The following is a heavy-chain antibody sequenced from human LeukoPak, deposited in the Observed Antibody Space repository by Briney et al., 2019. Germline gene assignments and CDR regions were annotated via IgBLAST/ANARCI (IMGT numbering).Heavy chain of an antibody. CDR1: GYTFTSYD. D-gene: IGHD1-26*01. CDR2: MNPNSGNT. CDR3: ARGSYYLNYYYYMDV. J-gene: IGHJ6*03. V-gene: IGHV1-8*01. Sequence: ASVKVSCKASGYTFTSYDINWVRQATGQGLEWMGWMNPNSGNTGYAQKLQGRVTMTRNTSISTAYMELSSLRSEDTAVYYCARGSYYLNYYYYMDVWGKGTTVTISS.